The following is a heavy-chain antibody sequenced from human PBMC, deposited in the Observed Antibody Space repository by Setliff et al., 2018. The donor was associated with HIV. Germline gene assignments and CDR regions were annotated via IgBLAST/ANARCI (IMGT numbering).Heavy chain of an antibody. J-gene: IGHJ2*01. CDR2: MHSSGST. CDR3: ARPIPYGRDWYFDL. CDR1: GGSISRYY. D-gene: IGHD4-17*01. Sequence: SETLSLTCTVSGGSISRYYWSLIRQSPGKGLEFIGYMHSSGSTNYNPSLETRVTLSVDTSKSQFSLKLTSVTASDTAMYYCARPIPYGRDWYFDLWGRGTLVTSPQ. V-gene: IGHV4-4*09.